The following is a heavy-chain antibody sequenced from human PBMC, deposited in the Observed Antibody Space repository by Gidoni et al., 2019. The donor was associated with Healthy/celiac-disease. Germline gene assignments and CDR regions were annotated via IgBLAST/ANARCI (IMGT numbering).Heavy chain of an antibody. CDR1: GFTVSCYG. CDR3: ARDGGLGCSGGSCYSGYFDY. Sequence: QVQLVESGGGGVQPGRSLRLSCAASGFTVSCYGMLWVRQAPGKGLGWVGVIWYDGSNKYYANSVKGRFTISTDNSKNTLYLQMNSLRAEDTAVYYCARDGGLGCSGGSCYSGYFDYWGQGTLVTVSS. CDR2: IWYDGSNK. J-gene: IGHJ4*02. V-gene: IGHV3-33*01. D-gene: IGHD2-15*01.